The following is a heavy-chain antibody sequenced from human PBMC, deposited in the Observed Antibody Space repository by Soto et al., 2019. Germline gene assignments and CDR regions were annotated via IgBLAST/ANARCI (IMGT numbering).Heavy chain of an antibody. Sequence: SETLSLTCTVSGGSISSGGYYWSWIRQHPGKGLEWIGYIYYSGSTYYNPSLKSRVTISVDTSKNQFSLKLSSVTAADTAVYYCARTNIAAAGPGFDYWGQGTLVTVS. CDR3: ARTNIAAAGPGFDY. D-gene: IGHD6-13*01. CDR1: GGSISSGGYY. J-gene: IGHJ4*02. V-gene: IGHV4-31*03. CDR2: IYYSGST.